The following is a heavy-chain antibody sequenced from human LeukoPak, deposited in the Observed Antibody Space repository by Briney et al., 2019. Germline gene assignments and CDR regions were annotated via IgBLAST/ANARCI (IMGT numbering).Heavy chain of an antibody. CDR1: GFTFSTYA. V-gene: IGHV3-23*01. CDR2: ISDSGVSS. Sequence: GGSLRLSCAASGFTFSTYAMSWVRQAPGKGLEWVSGISDSGVSSYYADSVKGRFTISRDNSKNTLYLQMNSLRAEDTAVYYCGAEDIVVVPAAILKGDWFDPWGQGTLVTVSS. J-gene: IGHJ5*02. CDR3: GAEDIVVVPAAILKGDWFDP. D-gene: IGHD2-2*02.